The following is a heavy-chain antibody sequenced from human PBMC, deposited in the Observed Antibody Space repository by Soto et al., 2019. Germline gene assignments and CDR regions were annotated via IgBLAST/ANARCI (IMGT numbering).Heavy chain of an antibody. CDR2: ISAYNGNT. V-gene: IGHV1-18*01. D-gene: IGHD3-3*01. CDR3: AREVAITIFGVVAYDAFDI. J-gene: IGHJ3*02. Sequence: ASVKVSCKASGYTFTSYGISWVRQAPGQGLEWMGWISAYNGNTNYAQKLQGRVTMTTDTSTSTAYMELRSLRSDDTAVYHCAREVAITIFGVVAYDAFDIWGQGTMVTVSS. CDR1: GYTFTSYG.